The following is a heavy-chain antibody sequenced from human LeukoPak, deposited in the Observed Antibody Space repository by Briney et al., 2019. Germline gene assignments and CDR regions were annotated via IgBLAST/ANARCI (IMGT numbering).Heavy chain of an antibody. V-gene: IGHV3-23*01. CDR2: ISGSGGST. J-gene: IGHJ5*02. CDR3: AKDAESGYCSSTSCPGGLNWFDP. D-gene: IGHD2-2*01. CDR1: GFTFSSYA. Sequence: GGSLRLSCAASGFTFSSYAMSWVRQAPGKGLEWVSAISGSGGSTYYADSVKGRFTISRDSSKNTLYLQMNSLRAEDTAVYYCAKDAESGYCSSTSCPGGLNWFDPWGQGTLVTVSS.